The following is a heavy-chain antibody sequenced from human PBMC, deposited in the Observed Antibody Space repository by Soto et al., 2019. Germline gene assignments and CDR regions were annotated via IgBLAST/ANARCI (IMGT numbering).Heavy chain of an antibody. CDR3: AREGQLGY. D-gene: IGHD6-6*01. CDR2: ISGYNGNT. Sequence: ASVKVSCKASGYTFSNYGFSWVRQAPGQGLEWMGWISGYNGNTNYAERIQGRVTMNTDTSTSTAYIELKNLRYEETAVYYCAREGQLGYWGQGTPVTVSS. V-gene: IGHV1-18*01. J-gene: IGHJ4*02. CDR1: GYTFSNYG.